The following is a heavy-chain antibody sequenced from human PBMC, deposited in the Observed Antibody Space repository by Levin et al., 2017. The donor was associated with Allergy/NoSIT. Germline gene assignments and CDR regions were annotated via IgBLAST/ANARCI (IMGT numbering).Heavy chain of an antibody. CDR1: GYTFTSYG. J-gene: IGHJ6*02. CDR2: ISAYNGNT. D-gene: IGHD3-3*01. Sequence: ASVKVSCKASGYTFTSYGISWVRQAPGQGLEWMGWISAYNGNTNYAQKLQGRVTMTTDTSTSTAYMELRSLRSDDTAVYYCARGGVRRYYDFWSGYYTDYYDDGMDVWGQGTTVTVSS. CDR3: ARGGVRRYYDFWSGYYTDYYDDGMDV. V-gene: IGHV1-18*01.